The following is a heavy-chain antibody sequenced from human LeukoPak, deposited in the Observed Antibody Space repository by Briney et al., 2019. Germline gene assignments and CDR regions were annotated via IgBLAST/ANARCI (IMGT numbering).Heavy chain of an antibody. V-gene: IGHV5-51*01. CDR2: IYPGDSDT. J-gene: IGHJ4*02. CDR1: GYSFTSYW. D-gene: IGHD2-2*01. CDR3: ARRMGYCSSTSCSAADY. Sequence: GESLMISCKGSGYSFTSYWIGWVRQMPGKGLEWMGIIYPGDSDTRYSPSFQGQVTISADKSISTAYLQWSSLKASDTAMYYCARRMGYCSSTSCSAADYWGQGTLVTVSS.